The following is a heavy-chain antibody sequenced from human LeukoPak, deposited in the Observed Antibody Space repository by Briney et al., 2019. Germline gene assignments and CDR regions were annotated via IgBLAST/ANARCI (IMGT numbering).Heavy chain of an antibody. Sequence: GGSLRLSCEASGFTFSSYWMSWVRQAPGKGLEWVSVISGSDYRTNYADSVKGRFTISRDNFKNTLYLQMNSLRAEDTAVYYCAKHKESYGDSCFDDYWGQGTLVTVSS. CDR2: ISGSDYRT. J-gene: IGHJ4*02. CDR1: GFTFSSYW. CDR3: AKHKESYGDSCFDDY. D-gene: IGHD4-17*01. V-gene: IGHV3-23*01.